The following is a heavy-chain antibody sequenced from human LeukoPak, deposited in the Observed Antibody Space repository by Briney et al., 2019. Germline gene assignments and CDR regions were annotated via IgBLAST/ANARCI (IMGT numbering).Heavy chain of an antibody. CDR1: GGSFSGYY. CDR2: INHSGST. Sequence: SETLSLTCAVYGGSFSGYYWSWIRQPPGKGLEWIGEINHSGSTNYNPSLKSRVTISVDTSKNQFSLKLSSVTAADTAVYYCARLRFAYYYDSSGYYPGHYFDYWGQGTLVTVSS. J-gene: IGHJ4*02. D-gene: IGHD3-22*01. CDR3: ARLRFAYYYDSSGYYPGHYFDY. V-gene: IGHV4-34*01.